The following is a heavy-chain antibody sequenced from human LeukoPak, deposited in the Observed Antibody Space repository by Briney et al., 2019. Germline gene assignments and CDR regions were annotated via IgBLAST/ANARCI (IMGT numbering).Heavy chain of an antibody. CDR2: IYYSGST. J-gene: IGHJ4*02. CDR3: ARVAGTTFDY. D-gene: IGHD6-19*01. V-gene: IGHV4-59*01. CDR1: GGSISSYY. Sequence: PSETLSLTCTVSGGSISSYYWSWIRQPPGKGLEWIGYIYYSGSTNYNPSLKSRVTVSVDTSKNQFSLKLSSVTAADTAVYYCARVAGTTFDYWGQGTLVTVSS.